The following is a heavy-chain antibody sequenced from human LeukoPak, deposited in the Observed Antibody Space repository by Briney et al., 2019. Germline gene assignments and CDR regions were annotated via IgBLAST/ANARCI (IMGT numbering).Heavy chain of an antibody. D-gene: IGHD3-22*01. V-gene: IGHV4-34*01. J-gene: IGHJ3*02. CDR3: ATRGDYSDTSGNSYDALDI. Sequence: SETLSLTCAVYGGSFSGYYWSWIRQPPGKGLEWIGEINHSGSADYNPSLKSRVTVSADPSKTQFSLKLTSVTATDTAVYYCATRGDYSDTSGNSYDALDIWGQGTMVTVSS. CDR2: INHSGSA. CDR1: GGSFSGYY.